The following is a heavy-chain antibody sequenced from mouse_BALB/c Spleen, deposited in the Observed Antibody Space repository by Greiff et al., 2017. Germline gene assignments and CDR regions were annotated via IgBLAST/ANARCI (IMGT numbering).Heavy chain of an antibody. D-gene: IGHD2-4*01. CDR2: ISYDGSN. Sequence: EVKLLESGPGLVKPSQSLSLTCSVTGYSITSGYYWNWIRQFPGNKLEWMGYISYDGSNNYNPSLKNRISITRDTSKNRFFLKLNSVTTEDTATYYCAREGVITTWAMDYWGQGTSVTVSS. CDR3: AREGVITTWAMDY. V-gene: IGHV3-6*02. CDR1: GYSITSGYY. J-gene: IGHJ4*01.